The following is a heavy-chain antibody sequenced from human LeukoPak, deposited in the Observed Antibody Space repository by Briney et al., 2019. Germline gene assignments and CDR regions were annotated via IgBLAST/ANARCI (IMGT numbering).Heavy chain of an antibody. Sequence: GESLRLSCAASGFTFNNAWMSWVRQAPGKGLEWVGRIKSKINGGAKDYAAPGKRRSTISRDDPKNTLYVPMNSPKTADTAVYFCTTDPSKGHYMDVWGKGTTVTVYS. CDR3: TTDPSKGHYMDV. CDR1: GFTFNNAW. V-gene: IGHV3-15*01. J-gene: IGHJ6*03. CDR2: IKSKINGGAK.